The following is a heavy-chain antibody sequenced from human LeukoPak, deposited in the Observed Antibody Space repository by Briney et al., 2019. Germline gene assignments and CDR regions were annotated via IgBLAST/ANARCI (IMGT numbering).Heavy chain of an antibody. D-gene: IGHD3-16*01. V-gene: IGHV3-74*01. CDR2: IIQDGSVT. J-gene: IGHJ4*02. CDR1: GITFSNYY. Sequence: PGGSLRLSCVTSGITFSNYYMHWVRQVAGEGMVWVSHIIQDGSVTSYADSVKGRFTFSRDNAKNTVYLQLNNLRPEDTAVYYCATDDYRGLGYWGRGTLVTVSS. CDR3: ATDDYRGLGY.